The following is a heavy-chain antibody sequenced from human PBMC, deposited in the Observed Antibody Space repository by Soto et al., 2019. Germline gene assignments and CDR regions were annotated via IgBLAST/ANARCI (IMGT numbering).Heavy chain of an antibody. Sequence: PSXTLCLTCTVCGGSMSSYYGSWIRQPPWKGLEWIGYIYYSGSTNYNPSLKSRVTISVDTSKNQFSLKLSSVTAADTAVYYCARGRYGSGSYLYYYYYYMDVWGKGTTVTVSS. CDR3: ARGRYGSGSYLYYYYYYMDV. CDR2: IYYSGST. J-gene: IGHJ6*03. CDR1: GGSMSSYY. V-gene: IGHV4-59*07. D-gene: IGHD3-10*01.